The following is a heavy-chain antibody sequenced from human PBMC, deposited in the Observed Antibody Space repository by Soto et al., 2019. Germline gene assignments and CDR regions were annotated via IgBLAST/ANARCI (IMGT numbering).Heavy chain of an antibody. CDR1: GFTFSSYG. V-gene: IGHV3-30*03. J-gene: IGHJ4*02. CDR3: TEGWR. Sequence: QVQLVESGGGVVQPGRSLRLSCAASGFTFSSYGMHWVRQAPGKGLEWVAVISYDGSNKYYADSVKGRFTISRDNSKNTLYLQMNSLRAEDTAVYYCTEGWRWGQGTLVTVSS. CDR2: ISYDGSNK. D-gene: IGHD6-19*01.